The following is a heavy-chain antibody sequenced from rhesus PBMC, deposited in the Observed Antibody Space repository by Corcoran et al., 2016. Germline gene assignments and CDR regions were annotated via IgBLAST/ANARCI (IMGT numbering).Heavy chain of an antibody. Sequence: EVQLVESGGGLVQPGGSLRLSWAASGFTFSSYGMSWVRQAPGKGREWVSYISSGGCNTYYADSVKGRFTLSRDHSKNTLSLQMNRLRAEDTAVYYCAKKGIAAGPHGLDSWGQGVVVTVSS. J-gene: IGHJ6*01. CDR3: AKKGIAAGPHGLDS. V-gene: IGHV3S5*01. CDR1: GFTFSSYG. D-gene: IGHD6-13*01. CDR2: ISSGGCNT.